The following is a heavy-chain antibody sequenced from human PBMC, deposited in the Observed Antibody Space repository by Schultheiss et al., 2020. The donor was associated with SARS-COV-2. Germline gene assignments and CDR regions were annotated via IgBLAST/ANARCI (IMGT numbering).Heavy chain of an antibody. CDR3: AKDGASSDYFDY. CDR2: ISWNSGSI. J-gene: IGHJ4*02. Sequence: GGSLRLSCAASGFTFSSYAMHWVRQAPGKGLEWVSGISWNSGSIGYADSVKGRFTISRDNAKNSLYLQMNSLRAEDTALYYCAKDGASSDYFDYWGQGTLVTVSS. CDR1: GFTFSSYA. D-gene: IGHD3-22*01. V-gene: IGHV3-9*01.